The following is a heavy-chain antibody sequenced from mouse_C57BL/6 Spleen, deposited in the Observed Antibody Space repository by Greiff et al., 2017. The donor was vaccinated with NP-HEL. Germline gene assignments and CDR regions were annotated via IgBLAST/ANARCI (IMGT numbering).Heavy chain of an antibody. J-gene: IGHJ3*01. D-gene: IGHD2-3*01. CDR3: ARGDDGYYSGFAY. CDR2: IHPTSGST. CDR1: GYTFTSYW. V-gene: IGHV1-64*01. Sequence: QVQLQQPGAELVKPGASVKLSCKASGYTFTSYWMHWVKQRPGQGLEWIGMIHPTSGSTNYNEKFKSKATLTVDKSSSTAYMQLSSLTSEDSAVYYCARGDDGYYSGFAYWGQGTLVTVSA.